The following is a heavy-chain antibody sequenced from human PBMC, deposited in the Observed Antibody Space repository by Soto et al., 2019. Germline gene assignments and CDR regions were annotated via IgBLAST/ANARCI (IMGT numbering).Heavy chain of an antibody. CDR2: ISSGSYTI. D-gene: IGHD3-16*01. CDR3: AGGDRGGTDSFDS. CDR1: GFTFSTYS. V-gene: IGHV3-48*02. J-gene: IGHJ4*02. Sequence: PXGSLRLSCAASGFTFSTYSMNWVRQAPGKGLEWVSYISSGSYTIYYADSVKGRFIISRDNAKNSLYLRMSSLRDEDTAVYYCAGGDRGGTDSFDSWGQGTLVTVSS.